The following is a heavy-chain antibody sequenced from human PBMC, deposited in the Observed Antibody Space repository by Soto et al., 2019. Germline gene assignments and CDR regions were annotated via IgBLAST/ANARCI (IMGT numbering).Heavy chain of an antibody. Sequence: EVQLVESGGGLVQPGGSLRLTCVASGFTFSDHYMNWVRQAPGKGLEWVGRSRNKPNRYTTDYAASVKGRCTISRDDSTNSLYLQMNSLKTEDTAVYFCARGSYNYGDDAFDFWGQGTMVTVSS. V-gene: IGHV3-72*01. CDR3: ARGSYNYGDDAFDF. J-gene: IGHJ3*01. D-gene: IGHD5-18*01. CDR1: GFTFSDHY. CDR2: SRNKPNRYTT.